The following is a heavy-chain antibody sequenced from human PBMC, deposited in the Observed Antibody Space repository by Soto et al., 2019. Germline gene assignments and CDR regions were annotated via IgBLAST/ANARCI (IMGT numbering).Heavy chain of an antibody. CDR2: INPNSGGT. V-gene: IGHV1-2*04. D-gene: IGHD3-3*01. J-gene: IGHJ5*02. Sequence: GASVKVSCKASGYTFTGYYMHWVRQAPGQGLEWMGWINPNSGGTNYAQKFQGWVTMTRDTSISTAYMELSRLRSDDTAVYYCARGEKSSAYYDFWSGYYLPTGFDPWGQGTLVTVSS. CDR3: ARGEKSSAYYDFWSGYYLPTGFDP. CDR1: GYTFTGYY.